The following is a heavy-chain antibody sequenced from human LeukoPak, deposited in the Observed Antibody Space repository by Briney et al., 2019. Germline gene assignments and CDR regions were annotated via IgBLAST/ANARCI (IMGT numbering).Heavy chain of an antibody. J-gene: IGHJ4*02. Sequence: GGSLRLSCAASGFTFSSYAMSWVRQAPGKGLELVSAISGSGGSTYYADSVKGRLTLSRENSKNTLYLQMNSLRAEDTAVYYCAKFPYSSSWAYYFDYWGQGTLVTVSS. CDR2: ISGSGGST. D-gene: IGHD6-13*01. CDR3: AKFPYSSSWAYYFDY. V-gene: IGHV3-23*01. CDR1: GFTFSSYA.